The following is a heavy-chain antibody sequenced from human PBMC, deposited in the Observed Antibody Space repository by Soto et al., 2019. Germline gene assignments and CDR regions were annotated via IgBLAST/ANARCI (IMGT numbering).Heavy chain of an antibody. J-gene: IGHJ6*02. CDR1: GGSFSGYY. Sequence: SETLSLTCAVYGGSFSGYYWSWIRHPPGKGLEWIGEINHSGSTNYNPSLKSRVTISVDTSKNQFSLKLSSVTAADTAVYYCARGGYDFWSGYPRRAYGMDVWGQGTTVTVSS. D-gene: IGHD3-3*01. CDR3: ARGGYDFWSGYPRRAYGMDV. CDR2: INHSGST. V-gene: IGHV4-34*01.